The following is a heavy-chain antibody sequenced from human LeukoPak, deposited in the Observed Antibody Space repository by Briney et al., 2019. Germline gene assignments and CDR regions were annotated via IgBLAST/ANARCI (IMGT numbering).Heavy chain of an antibody. CDR3: AKDHGIQLWPFDY. J-gene: IGHJ4*02. CDR1: GFTFSSYA. CDR2: ISGSGGST. D-gene: IGHD5-18*01. Sequence: SGGSLRLSCAASGFTFSSYAMSWVRQAPGKGLEWVSAISGSGGSTYYADSVKGRFTISRDNSKNTLYLQMNSLRAEDTAVYYCAKDHGIQLWPFDYWGQGTLVTVSS. V-gene: IGHV3-23*01.